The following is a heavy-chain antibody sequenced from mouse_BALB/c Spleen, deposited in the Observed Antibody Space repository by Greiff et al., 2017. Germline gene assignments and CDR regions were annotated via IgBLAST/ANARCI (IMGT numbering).Heavy chain of an antibody. CDR1: GYTFTSYW. Sequence: VQLQQPGAELVRPGASVKLSCKASGYTFTSYWINWVKQRPGQGLEWIGNIYPSDSYTNYNQKFKDKATLTVDKSSSTAYLQLSSPTSEDSAVYYCTRGGGNYEGYFDYWGQGTTLTVSS. D-gene: IGHD2-1*01. V-gene: IGHV1-69*02. CDR3: TRGGGNYEGYFDY. J-gene: IGHJ2*01. CDR2: IYPSDSYT.